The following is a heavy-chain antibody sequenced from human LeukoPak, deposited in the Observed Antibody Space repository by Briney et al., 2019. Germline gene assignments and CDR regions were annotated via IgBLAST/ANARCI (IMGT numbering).Heavy chain of an antibody. CDR2: INPNSGGT. CDR3: ARELLVPAAIPYYYYGMDV. J-gene: IGHJ6*02. CDR1: GYTFTGYY. Sequence: RASVTVSCKASGYTFTGYYMHWVRQAPGQGLEWMGRINPNSGGTNYAQKFQGRVTMTRDTSISTAYMELSRLRSDDTAVYYCARELLVPAAIPYYYYGMDVWGQGTTVTVSS. D-gene: IGHD2-2*02. V-gene: IGHV1-2*06.